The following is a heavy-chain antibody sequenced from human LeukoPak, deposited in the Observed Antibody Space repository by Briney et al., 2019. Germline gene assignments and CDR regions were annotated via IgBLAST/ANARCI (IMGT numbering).Heavy chain of an antibody. J-gene: IGHJ4*02. CDR1: GYTFTTYD. CDR3: ARANYYGSGKKDLDY. V-gene: IGHV1-8*01. D-gene: IGHD3-10*01. CDR2: MNPNSGNT. Sequence: PGASVKVPCKASGYTFTTYDINWVRQATGQGLEWMGWMNPNSGNTGYAQKFQGRVTMTRNTSMSTAYMELSSLRSEDTAVYYCARANYYGSGKKDLDYWGQGTLVTVSS.